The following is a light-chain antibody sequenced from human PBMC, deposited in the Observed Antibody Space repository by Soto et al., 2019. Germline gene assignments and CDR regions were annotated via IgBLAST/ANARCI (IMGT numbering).Light chain of an antibody. CDR1: SSDVGGYNL. CDR3: CSYAGTYTLYV. V-gene: IGLV2-11*01. CDR2: DVS. Sequence: QSALTQPRSVSGSPGQSVTISCTGTSSDVGGYNLVSWYQQHPGKAPKLMIYDVSKRPSGVPDRFSGSKSGNTASLTISGLQAEDEADYYCCSYAGTYTLYVFGTGAKLTVL. J-gene: IGLJ1*01.